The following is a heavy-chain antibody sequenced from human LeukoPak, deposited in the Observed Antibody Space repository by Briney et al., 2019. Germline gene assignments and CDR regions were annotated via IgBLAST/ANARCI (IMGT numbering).Heavy chain of an antibody. CDR1: GFTFSDYY. CDR2: ISSSSSYT. V-gene: IGHV3-11*05. Sequence: GGSLRLSCAASGFTFSDYYMSWIRQAPGKGLEWVSYISSSSSYTNYADSVKGRFTISRDNAKNSLYLQMNSLRAEDTAVYYRARVLRMTTVTTGWFDPWGQGTLVTVSS. D-gene: IGHD4-17*01. CDR3: ARVLRMTTVTTGWFDP. J-gene: IGHJ5*02.